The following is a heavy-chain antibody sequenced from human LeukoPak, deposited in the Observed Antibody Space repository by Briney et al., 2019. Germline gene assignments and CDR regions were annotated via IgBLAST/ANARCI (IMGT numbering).Heavy chain of an antibody. CDR3: ARGGDYYDSSGIPDY. J-gene: IGHJ4*02. D-gene: IGHD3-22*01. Sequence: SETLSLTCAVYGGSFSGYYWSWIRQSPGKGLEWIGEINHSGSTNYNPSLKSRVTISVDTSKNQFSLKLSSVTAADTAVYYCARGGDYYDSSGIPDYWGQGTLVTVSS. CDR2: INHSGST. V-gene: IGHV4-34*01. CDR1: GGSFSGYY.